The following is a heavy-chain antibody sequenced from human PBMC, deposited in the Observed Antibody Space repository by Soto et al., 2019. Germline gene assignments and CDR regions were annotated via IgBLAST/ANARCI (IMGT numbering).Heavy chain of an antibody. Sequence: GGSLRLSCAASGFTFSNYWMHWVRQVPGKGLVWVSRTNADGTGTSYADSVKGRFTISRDNAENTLYLQMNSLRAEDTAVYYCTTVFDFWGQGTLVTVSS. V-gene: IGHV3-74*01. CDR3: TTVFDF. J-gene: IGHJ4*02. CDR2: TNADGTGT. CDR1: GFTFSNYW.